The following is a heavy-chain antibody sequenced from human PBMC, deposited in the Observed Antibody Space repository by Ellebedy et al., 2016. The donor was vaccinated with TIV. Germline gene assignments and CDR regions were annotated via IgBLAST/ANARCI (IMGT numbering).Heavy chain of an antibody. CDR1: GFTFSNYW. Sequence: GGSLRLXXAASGFTFSNYWMSWVRQAPGKGLEWVANIKQDGSEIYYVNSVKGRFTISRDNAKNSLYLQMNSLRAEDTAVYYCARRYFDLWGRGILVTVSS. CDR2: IKQDGSEI. J-gene: IGHJ2*01. V-gene: IGHV3-7*01. CDR3: ARRYFDL.